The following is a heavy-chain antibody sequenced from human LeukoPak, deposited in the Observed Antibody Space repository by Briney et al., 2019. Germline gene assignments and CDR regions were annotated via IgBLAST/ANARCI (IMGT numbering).Heavy chain of an antibody. CDR1: GGSTSSGSHY. V-gene: IGHV4-39*01. J-gene: IGHJ4*02. CDR2: IYYSGTT. Sequence: RSSQTLSLTCTVSGGSTSSGSHYWGWIRQPPGKGLEWIGSIYYSGTTYYSPSLKSRVSISLDTSKDQFSLKLNSVTAADTAVYYCARQDLAVSGIDYWGQGTLVTVSS. CDR3: ARQDLAVSGIDY. D-gene: IGHD6-13*01.